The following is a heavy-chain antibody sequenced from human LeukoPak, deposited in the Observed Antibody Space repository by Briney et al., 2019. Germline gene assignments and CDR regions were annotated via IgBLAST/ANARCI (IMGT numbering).Heavy chain of an antibody. V-gene: IGHV1-69*06. D-gene: IGHD2-2*01. J-gene: IGHJ6*03. CDR2: IIPMSGTI. CDR1: GGTFTNYA. CDR3: ARDCSSASCYQRGSYFYFYMDI. Sequence: SVKVSCKASGGTFTNYAFSWVRQAPGQGLEWMGRIIPMSGTIYYAQKFQGRVTITADRSTNTAYMELNSLRSEDTAVIYCARDCSSASCYQRGSYFYFYMDIWGSGTTVTVSS.